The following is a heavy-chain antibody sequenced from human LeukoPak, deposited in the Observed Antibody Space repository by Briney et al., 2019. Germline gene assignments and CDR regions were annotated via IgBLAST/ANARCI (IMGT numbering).Heavy chain of an antibody. V-gene: IGHV1-69*05. CDR1: GYTFTSYG. D-gene: IGHD3-22*01. J-gene: IGHJ6*03. Sequence: GASLKVSCKASGYTFTSYGISWVRQAPGQGLEWMGGIIRIFGTANYAQKFQGRVTITTDESTSTAYMELSSLRSEDTAVYYCASGYYDSSGYFNPHYYYYYMDVWGKGTTVTVSS. CDR2: IIRIFGTA. CDR3: ASGYYDSSGYFNPHYYYYYMDV.